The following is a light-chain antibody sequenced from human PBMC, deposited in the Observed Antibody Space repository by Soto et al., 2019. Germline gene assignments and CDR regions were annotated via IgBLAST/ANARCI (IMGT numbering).Light chain of an antibody. V-gene: IGLV2-14*01. Sequence: QSALTQPRSVSGSPGQSVTISCTGTGNDVGAYNYVSWYQQHPGKAPKLIIYEVTNRPSGVSDRFSGSKSGNTASLTISGLQAEDEADYYCSSYTIYSTLLLFGGGTKLTVL. CDR3: SSYTIYSTLLL. CDR1: GNDVGAYNY. J-gene: IGLJ2*01. CDR2: EVT.